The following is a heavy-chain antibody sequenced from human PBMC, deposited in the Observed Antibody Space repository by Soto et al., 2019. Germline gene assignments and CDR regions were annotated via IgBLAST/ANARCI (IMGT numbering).Heavy chain of an antibody. D-gene: IGHD3-3*01. J-gene: IGHJ4*02. CDR2: IYHSGST. V-gene: IGHV4-38-2*01. CDR1: GYSISSGYY. Sequence: SETLSLTCAVSGYSISSGYYWGWIRQPPGKGLEWIGSIYHSGSTYYNPSLKSRVTISVDTSKNQFSLKLSSVTAADTAVYYCARVLGVAKGDYWGQGTLVTVSS. CDR3: ARVLGVAKGDY.